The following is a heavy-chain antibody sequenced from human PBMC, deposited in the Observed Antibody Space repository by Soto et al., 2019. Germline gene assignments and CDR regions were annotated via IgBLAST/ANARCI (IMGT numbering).Heavy chain of an antibody. CDR1: GGSISSSSYY. CDR2: IYYSGST. D-gene: IGHD3-22*01. CDR3: WVDSSGSQGAYNWFDP. V-gene: IGHV4-39*01. Sequence: PSETLSLTCTVSGGSISSSSYYWGWIRQPPGKGLEWIGSIYYSGSTYYNPSLKSRVTISVDTSKNQFSLKLSSVTAADTAVYYCWVDSSGSQGAYNWFDPWGQGTLVTVSS. J-gene: IGHJ5*02.